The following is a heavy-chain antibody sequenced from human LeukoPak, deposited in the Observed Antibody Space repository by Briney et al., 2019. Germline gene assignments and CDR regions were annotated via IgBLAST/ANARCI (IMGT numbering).Heavy chain of an antibody. J-gene: IGHJ4*02. CDR3: ASTTTLIAANT. D-gene: IGHD2-21*01. V-gene: IGHV4-34*01. CDR1: GGSFSGYY. Sequence: SETLSLTCAVYGGSFSGYYWSWIRQPPGKGLEWIGEISHGGSTNYNPSLKSRLSMSVDTSKNQFSLNVSSVTAADTGVYYCASTTTLIAANTWGQGTLVTVSS. CDR2: ISHGGST.